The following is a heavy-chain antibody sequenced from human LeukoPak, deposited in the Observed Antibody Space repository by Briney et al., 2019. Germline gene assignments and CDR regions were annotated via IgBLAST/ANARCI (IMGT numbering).Heavy chain of an antibody. CDR2: IKQDGSEK. D-gene: IGHD3-22*01. CDR3: ARWVGNYDDSSTQEHYFDY. Sequence: GGSLRLSCAASGFTFSSYWMSWVRQAPGKGLEWVANIKQDGSEKYYVDSVKGRFTISRDNAKNSLNLQMNSLRAEDTAVYYCARWVGNYDDSSTQEHYFDYWGQGTLVTVSS. V-gene: IGHV3-7*03. CDR1: GFTFSSYW. J-gene: IGHJ4*02.